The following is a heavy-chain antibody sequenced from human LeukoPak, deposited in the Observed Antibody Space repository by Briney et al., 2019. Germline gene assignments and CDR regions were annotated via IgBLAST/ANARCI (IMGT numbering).Heavy chain of an antibody. CDR2: IYFSGST. V-gene: IGHV4-59*01. D-gene: IGHD4-17*01. J-gene: IGHJ3*02. CDR3: ARAPLNDYGDYRWDAFEI. CDR1: GGSISSYY. Sequence: SETLSLTCTVSGGSISSYYWSWIRQPPGKGLEWIGYIYFSGSTNYNPSLKSRVTISVDTSKNQFSLKLSSVTAADTAVYYCARAPLNDYGDYRWDAFEIWGQGTMVTVSS.